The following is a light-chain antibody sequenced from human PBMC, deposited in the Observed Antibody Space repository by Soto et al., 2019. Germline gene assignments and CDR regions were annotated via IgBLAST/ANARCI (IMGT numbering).Light chain of an antibody. CDR1: SSDVGAYKY. Sequence: QSALTQPASVSGSPGQSITISCTGTSSDVGAYKYVSWYQQHPGKAPQLMIYEVNSRPSGVSNRFSGSKSGNTASLTISGLQAEDEADYYCSSYTTSTTWVFGGGTKLTVL. CDR3: SSYTTSTTWV. V-gene: IGLV2-14*01. J-gene: IGLJ3*02. CDR2: EVN.